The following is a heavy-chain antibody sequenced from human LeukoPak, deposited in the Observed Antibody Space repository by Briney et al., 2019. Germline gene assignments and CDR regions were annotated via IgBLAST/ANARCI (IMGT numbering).Heavy chain of an antibody. V-gene: IGHV4-59*01. Sequence: KPSETLSLTCTASGGSISTYYWSWIRRPPGKGLEGIGYIYYTGSTNYNLSLKSRVTISVDTSKNQFSLKLSSVTAADTAVYYCARVGNYYFDYWGQGTLVTVTS. D-gene: IGHD1-1*01. CDR1: GGSISTYY. J-gene: IGHJ4*02. CDR3: ARVGNYYFDY. CDR2: IYYTGST.